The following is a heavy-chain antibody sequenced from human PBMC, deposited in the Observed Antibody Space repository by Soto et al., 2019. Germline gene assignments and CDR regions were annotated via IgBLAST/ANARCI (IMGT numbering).Heavy chain of an antibody. CDR3: VRGNSATEPRKPFDP. Sequence: SSETLSLTCAVYIGAFSGYYWSWIRQPPGKGLEWIGEIGHSGSTNYTPSLKSRVSISVDTSKNQFSLKLSSVTAADTAVYYCVRGNSATEPRKPFDPWGQGTQVTVSS. D-gene: IGHD4-17*01. CDR2: IGHSGST. CDR1: IGAFSGYY. V-gene: IGHV4-34*01. J-gene: IGHJ5*02.